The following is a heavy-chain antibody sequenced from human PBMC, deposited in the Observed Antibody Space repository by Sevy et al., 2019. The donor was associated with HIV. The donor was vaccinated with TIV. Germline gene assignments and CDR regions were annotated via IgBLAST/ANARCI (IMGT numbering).Heavy chain of an antibody. V-gene: IGHV3-64D*06. CDR2: ISSNGDST. D-gene: IGHD2-2*01. CDR1: GFTFSYYA. Sequence: GGSLRLSCSASGFTFSYYAMHWVRQAPGKGLQYVSGISSNGDSTGYADSVKGRFTISRDNSKNTLYLQMSSLRAEDTAVYYCLKDLLRPVVVPAASFDYWGQGTLVTVSS. CDR3: LKDLLRPVVVPAASFDY. J-gene: IGHJ4*02.